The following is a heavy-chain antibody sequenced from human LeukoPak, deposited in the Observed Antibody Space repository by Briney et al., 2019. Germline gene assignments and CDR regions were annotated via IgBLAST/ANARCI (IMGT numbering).Heavy chain of an antibody. CDR3: AKEASTMIVVVSDFDY. CDR1: GFTFSSYG. CDR2: ISGSGGST. J-gene: IGHJ4*02. V-gene: IGHV3-23*01. D-gene: IGHD3-22*01. Sequence: HGGSLRLSCTASGFTFSSYGMSWVRQAPGKGLEWVSAISGSGGSTYYADSVKGRFTISRDNSKNTLYLQMNSLRAEDTAVYYCAKEASTMIVVVSDFDYWGQGTLVTVSS.